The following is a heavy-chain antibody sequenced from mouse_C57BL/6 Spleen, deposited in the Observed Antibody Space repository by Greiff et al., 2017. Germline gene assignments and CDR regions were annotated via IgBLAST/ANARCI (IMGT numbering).Heavy chain of an antibody. D-gene: IGHD1-1*01. CDR2: IHPSDSDT. V-gene: IGHV1-74*01. J-gene: IGHJ2*01. CDR1: GYTFTSYW. Sequence: QVQLKQPGAELVKPGASVKVSCKASGYTFTSYWMHWVKQRPGQGLEWIGRIHPSDSDTTYNQKFKGKATLTVDKSSSTAYMQLSSLTSEDSAVYYGASLITTVVATNYWGQGTTLTVSS. CDR3: ASLITTVVATNY.